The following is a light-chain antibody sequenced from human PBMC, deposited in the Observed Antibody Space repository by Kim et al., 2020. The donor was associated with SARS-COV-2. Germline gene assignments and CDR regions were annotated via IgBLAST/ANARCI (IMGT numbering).Light chain of an antibody. J-gene: IGKJ1*01. CDR2: KAS. Sequence: ASVGDRVTITCRASQSIDTWLVWYQQRLGKAPRLLIYKASTLERGVPSRFSGSGSGTEFTLTIGCLQPDDFATYYCQQYRTYSRTFGQGTKVDIK. V-gene: IGKV1-5*03. CDR3: QQYRTYSRT. CDR1: QSIDTW.